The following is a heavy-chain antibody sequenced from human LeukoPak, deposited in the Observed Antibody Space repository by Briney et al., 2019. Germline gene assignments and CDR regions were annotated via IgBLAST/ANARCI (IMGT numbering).Heavy chain of an antibody. CDR1: GGSVSSYY. J-gene: IGHJ2*01. D-gene: IGHD2-21*01. Sequence: SETLSLTCTASGGSVSSYYWSWMRQSPGKGLEWIGYVYYSGSTNYNPALKSRVTISLDTSENQFSLKLSSVTAADTAVYYCAREANSPTARYWYFDLWGRGTQVTVSS. V-gene: IGHV4-59*02. CDR3: AREANSPTARYWYFDL. CDR2: VYYSGST.